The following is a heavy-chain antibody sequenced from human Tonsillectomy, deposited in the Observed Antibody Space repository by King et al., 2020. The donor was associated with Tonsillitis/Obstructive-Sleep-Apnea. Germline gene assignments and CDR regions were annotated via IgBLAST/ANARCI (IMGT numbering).Heavy chain of an antibody. D-gene: IGHD6-19*01. Sequence: QLQESGPGLVKPSGTLSLTCAVSGGYFSSSNWWSWVRQPPGEGLEWIGEIYHTGSTNYNPSLKSRVTISVDKSKNQFSLNLTSVTAADTAVYYCARVYSSGWYTKDWFDPWGQGTLVTVSS. J-gene: IGHJ5*02. CDR2: IYHTGST. V-gene: IGHV4-4*02. CDR3: ARVYSSGWYTKDWFDP. CDR1: GGYFSSSNW.